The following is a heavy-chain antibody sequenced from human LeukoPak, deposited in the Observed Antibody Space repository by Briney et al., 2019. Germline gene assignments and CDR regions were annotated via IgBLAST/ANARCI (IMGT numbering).Heavy chain of an antibody. J-gene: IGHJ6*02. Sequence: SVKVSCKASGGTFSSYAISWVRQAPGQGLEWMGGIIPIFGTANYAQKFQGRVTITADESTSTAYMELSSLRSEDTAVYYCASKTQDDYYYYGTDVWGQGTTVTVSS. CDR3: ASKTQDDYYYYGTDV. CDR2: IIPIFGTA. CDR1: GGTFSSYA. V-gene: IGHV1-69*13.